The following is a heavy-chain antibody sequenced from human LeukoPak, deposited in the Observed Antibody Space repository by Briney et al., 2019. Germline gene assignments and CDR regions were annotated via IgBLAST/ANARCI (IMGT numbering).Heavy chain of an antibody. D-gene: IGHD2-15*01. CDR1: GFTFSRYA. J-gene: IGHJ6*02. Sequence: PGGSLRLFCAASGFTFSRYAMSWVRQAPGKGLEWVSAISGSGGSTYYADSVKGRFTISRDNSKNTLYLQMNSLRAEDTAVYYCAKTGYCSGGSCSFYYYYGMDVWGQGTTVTVSS. CDR2: ISGSGGST. CDR3: AKTGYCSGGSCSFYYYYGMDV. V-gene: IGHV3-23*01.